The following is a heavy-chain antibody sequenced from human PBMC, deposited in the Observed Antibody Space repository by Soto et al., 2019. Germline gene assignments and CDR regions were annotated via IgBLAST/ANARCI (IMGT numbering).Heavy chain of an antibody. Sequence: ASVKVSCKASNDSLSSHFIHRVRQAPGEGLEWMGIINPGPNSASYSKEFQGRLTLTSDMPSRTVYMQLSNLRSDDTAVYYCASCVSTACYPPWGLQFFDLWGQGSLVTVSS. J-gene: IGHJ4*02. CDR1: NDSLSSHF. CDR3: ASCVSTACYPPWGLQFFDL. D-gene: IGHD2-2*01. CDR2: INPGPNSA. V-gene: IGHV1-46*01.